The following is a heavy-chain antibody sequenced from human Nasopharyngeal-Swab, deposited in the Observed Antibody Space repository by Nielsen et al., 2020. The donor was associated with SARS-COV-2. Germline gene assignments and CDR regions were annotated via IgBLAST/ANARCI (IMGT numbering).Heavy chain of an antibody. CDR1: GGSISSGGYS. Sequence: LSCAVSGGSISSGGYSWSWIRQPPGKGLEWIGYIYHSGSTYYNPSLKSRVTISVDRSKNQFSLKLSSVTAADTAVYYCARASITPTFQYFDYWGQGTLVTVSS. D-gene: IGHD3-16*01. V-gene: IGHV4-30-2*01. J-gene: IGHJ4*02. CDR3: ARASITPTFQYFDY. CDR2: IYHSGST.